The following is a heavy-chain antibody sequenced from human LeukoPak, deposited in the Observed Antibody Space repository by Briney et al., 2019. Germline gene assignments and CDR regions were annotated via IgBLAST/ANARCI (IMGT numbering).Heavy chain of an antibody. CDR1: GFTFSSYS. CDR2: ISSSSSYI. V-gene: IGHV3-21*01. CDR3: ASENYYDSSGYW. J-gene: IGHJ3*01. Sequence: TGGSLRLSCAASGFTFSSYSMNWVRQAPGKGLEWVSSISSSSSYIYYADSVKGRFTISRDNAKNSLYLQMNSLRAEDTAVYYCASENYYDSSGYWWGQGTMVTVSS. D-gene: IGHD3-22*01.